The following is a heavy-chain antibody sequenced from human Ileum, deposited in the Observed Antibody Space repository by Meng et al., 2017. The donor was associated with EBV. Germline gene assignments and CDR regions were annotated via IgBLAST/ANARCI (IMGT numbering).Heavy chain of an antibody. J-gene: IGHJ4*02. V-gene: IGHV1-3*04. Sequence: QGQLVQSGAEMKKPGATVEVSCKASGYTFTSYAMNWVRQAPGQRLEWMGWINTGNGETKYSQKFQGRVTLTRDTSASTAYMELSSLRSEDTAVYYCASRPGIAVAGFDYWGQGTLVTASS. D-gene: IGHD6-19*01. CDR2: INTGNGET. CDR3: ASRPGIAVAGFDY. CDR1: GYTFTSYA.